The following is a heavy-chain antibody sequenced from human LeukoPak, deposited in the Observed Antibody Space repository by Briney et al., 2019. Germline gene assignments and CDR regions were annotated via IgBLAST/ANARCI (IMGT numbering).Heavy chain of an antibody. CDR3: ARIRSSTSTSASPYGVDV. CDR1: GFSLSTSGMC. CDR2: IDWDDDK. V-gene: IGHV2-70*11. J-gene: IGHJ6*02. D-gene: IGHD2-2*01. Sequence: SGPTLVNPTQTLTLTCTFSGFSLSTSGMCASWIRQPPGKALEWLARIDWDDDKYYSTSLKTRLTISKDTSKNQVVLTMTNMDPVDTATYYCARIRSSTSTSASPYGVDVWGQGTAVTVSS.